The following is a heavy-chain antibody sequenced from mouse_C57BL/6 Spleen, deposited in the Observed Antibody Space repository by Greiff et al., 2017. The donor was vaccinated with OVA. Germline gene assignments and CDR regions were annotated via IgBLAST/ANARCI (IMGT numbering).Heavy chain of an antibody. CDR1: GFSLSTFGMG. J-gene: IGHJ4*01. V-gene: IGHV8-8*01. CDR3: ARIVNYGSSYGDYYAMDY. CDR2: IWWDDDK. Sequence: QVTLKESGPGILQPSQTLSLTCSFSGFSLSTFGMGVGWIRQPSGKGLEWLAHIWWDDDKYYNPALKSRLTISKATSKNQVFLKIAHVDTADTATYCCARIVNYGSSYGDYYAMDYWGQGTSVTVSS. D-gene: IGHD1-1*01.